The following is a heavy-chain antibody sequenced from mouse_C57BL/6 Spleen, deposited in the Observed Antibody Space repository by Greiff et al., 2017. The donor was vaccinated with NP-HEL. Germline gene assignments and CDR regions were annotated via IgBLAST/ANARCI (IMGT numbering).Heavy chain of an antibody. CDR3: TRYYYGLRGDFDY. V-gene: IGHV1-15*01. J-gene: IGHJ2*01. Sequence: QVQLQQPGAELVRPGASVTLSCKASGYTFTDYEMHWVKQTPVHGLEWIGAIDPETGGTAYNQKFKGKAILTADKSSSTAYMELRSLTSEDSAVYYCTRYYYGLRGDFDYWGQGTTLTVSS. CDR2: IDPETGGT. CDR1: GYTFTDYE. D-gene: IGHD1-2*01.